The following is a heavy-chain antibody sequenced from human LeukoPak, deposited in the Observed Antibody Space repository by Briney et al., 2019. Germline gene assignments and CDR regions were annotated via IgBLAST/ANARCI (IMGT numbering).Heavy chain of an antibody. J-gene: IGHJ4*02. CDR2: IYYSGST. V-gene: IGHV4-59*01. CDR3: ARDRRFDGDYVTDY. Sequence: SETLSLTCTVSGGSISSYYWSWIRQPPGKGLEWIGYIYYSGSTNYNPSLKSRVTISVDTSKNQFSLKLSSVTAADTAVYYCARDRRFDGDYVTDYWGQGTLVTVSS. CDR1: GGSISSYY. D-gene: IGHD4-17*01.